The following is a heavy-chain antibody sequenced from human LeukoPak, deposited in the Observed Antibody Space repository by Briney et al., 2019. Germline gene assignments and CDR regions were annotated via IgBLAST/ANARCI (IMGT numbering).Heavy chain of an antibody. V-gene: IGHV3-9*01. CDR3: ARLPELPGFGDY. Sequence: GRSLRLSCAASGFTFDDYAMHWVRQAPGKGLEWVSGISSNSENIVYADSVRGRFTISRDDAKNSLYLQMNSLRAEDTAVYYCARLPELPGFGDYWGPGTLVTVSS. CDR2: ISSNSENI. D-gene: IGHD2-21*01. J-gene: IGHJ4*02. CDR1: GFTFDDYA.